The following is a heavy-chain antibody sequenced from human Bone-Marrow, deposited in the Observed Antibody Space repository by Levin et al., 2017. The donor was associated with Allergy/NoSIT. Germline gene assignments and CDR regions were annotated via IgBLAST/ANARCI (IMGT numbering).Heavy chain of an antibody. J-gene: IGHJ4*02. D-gene: IGHD3-10*01. V-gene: IGHV3-21*01. Sequence: PGESLKISCAASGFTFSGYHMNWVRQAPGKGLEWVSSISSGSSSLSYADSVMGRFTISRDNAKNSLYLQMNNLRAQDTAVYYCAREKWFRESGFDYWGQGTLVTVSS. CDR2: ISSGSSSL. CDR1: GFTFSGYH. CDR3: AREKWFRESGFDY.